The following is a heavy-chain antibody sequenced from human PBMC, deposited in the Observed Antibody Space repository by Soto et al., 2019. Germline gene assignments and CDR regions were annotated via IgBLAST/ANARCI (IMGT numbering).Heavy chain of an antibody. CDR3: AEDYCSCGSCYSLFSYGMDV. V-gene: IGHV3-30-3*01. CDR1: GFTFSSYA. D-gene: IGHD2-15*01. Sequence: QVQLVESGGGVVQPGRSLRLSCAASGFTFSSYAMHWVRQAPGKGLEWVAVISYDGSNKYYADSVKGRFTISRDNSKNTLYLQMNSLRAEDTAVYYCAEDYCSCGSCYSLFSYGMDVWGQGTTVTVSS. CDR2: ISYDGSNK. J-gene: IGHJ6*02.